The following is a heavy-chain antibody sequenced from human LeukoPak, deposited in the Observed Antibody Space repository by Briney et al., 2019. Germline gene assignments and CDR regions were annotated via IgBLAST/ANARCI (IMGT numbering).Heavy chain of an antibody. Sequence: PGGSLRLSCAASGFTFSSYGMHWVRQAPGKGLEWVAVISYDGSNKYYADSVKGRFTISRDNSKNTPYLQMNSLRAEDTAVYYCAKDKVGVGAYWGQGTLVTVSS. CDR2: ISYDGSNK. V-gene: IGHV3-30*18. J-gene: IGHJ4*02. CDR3: AKDKVGVGAY. D-gene: IGHD1-26*01. CDR1: GFTFSSYG.